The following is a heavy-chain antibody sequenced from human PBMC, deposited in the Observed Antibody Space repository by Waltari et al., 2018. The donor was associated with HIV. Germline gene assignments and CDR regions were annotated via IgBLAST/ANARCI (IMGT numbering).Heavy chain of an antibody. CDR1: GYSFTSYW. Sequence: EVQLVQSGAEVKKPGESLRISCKGSGYSFTSYWISWVRRMPGKGLEWMGRVDPSDSYTNYSPSFQGHVTISADKSISTAYLQWSSLKASDTAMYYCAKLRSGSYDWFDPWGQGTLVTVSS. D-gene: IGHD3-10*01. V-gene: IGHV5-10-1*01. CDR3: AKLRSGSYDWFDP. J-gene: IGHJ5*02. CDR2: VDPSDSYT.